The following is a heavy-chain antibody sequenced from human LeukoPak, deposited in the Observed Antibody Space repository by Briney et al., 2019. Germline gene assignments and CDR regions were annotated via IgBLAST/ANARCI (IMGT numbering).Heavy chain of an antibody. V-gene: IGHV4-59*08. J-gene: IGHJ4*02. Sequence: PSETLSLTCSVSGDSTSNFYWNWIRQSPGKGLEWIGNIHYSGSSNYNPSLKSRVTISIDTSRRQFFLKLSSVTAADTAVYYCALAPNLNRFDFWVQGTLVTVSS. CDR1: GDSTSNFY. CDR2: IHYSGSS. CDR3: ALAPNLNRFDF. D-gene: IGHD1-14*01.